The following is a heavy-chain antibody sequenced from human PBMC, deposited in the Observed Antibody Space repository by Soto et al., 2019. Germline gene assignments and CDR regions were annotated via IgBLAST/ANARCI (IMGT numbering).Heavy chain of an antibody. CDR2: IYWDNDK. Sequence: QITLKESGPTLVKPTQTLTLTCTFSGFSLNTGGLGVGWIRQPPGKALEWLALIYWDNDKRYSPSLKSRLTSTKDTYKHQVVLTMTNMDPVDADTYYCVHSRCGGDCLQSYSSHYYYGMDVWGHGTTVTVSS. CDR3: VHSRCGGDCLQSYSSHYYYGMDV. CDR1: GFSLNTGGLG. D-gene: IGHD2-21*02. J-gene: IGHJ6*02. V-gene: IGHV2-5*02.